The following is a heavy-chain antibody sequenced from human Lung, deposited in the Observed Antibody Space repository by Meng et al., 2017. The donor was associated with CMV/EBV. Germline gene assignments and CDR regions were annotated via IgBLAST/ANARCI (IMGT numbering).Heavy chain of an antibody. CDR2: IKSKFDGETT. J-gene: IGHJ4*02. V-gene: IGHV3-15*01. D-gene: IGHD4-23*01. Sequence: EVQLVESGGGLVKPGGSVRLACTGSGSGFIFSNLWINWVRQAPGKGLEWVGRIKSKFDGETTDYAAPVKGRFTISRDDSRNTLYLYMNSLKTEDTAVYYCTTGRPRSGGKTHDYWGQGTLVTVSS. CDR3: TTGRPRSGGKTHDY. CDR1: GFIFSNLW.